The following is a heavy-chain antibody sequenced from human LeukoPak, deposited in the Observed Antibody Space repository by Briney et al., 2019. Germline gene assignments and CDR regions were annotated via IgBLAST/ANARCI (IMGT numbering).Heavy chain of an antibody. CDR1: GGSISSYY. Sequence: PSETLSLTCTVSGGSISSYYWSWIRQPPGKGLEWIGYIYYSGSTNYNPSLKSRVTISVDTSKNQFSLNLSSVTAADTAVYYCARERAPNYYYGMDVWGQGTTVTVSS. CDR2: IYYSGST. V-gene: IGHV4-59*01. CDR3: ARERAPNYYYGMDV. J-gene: IGHJ6*02.